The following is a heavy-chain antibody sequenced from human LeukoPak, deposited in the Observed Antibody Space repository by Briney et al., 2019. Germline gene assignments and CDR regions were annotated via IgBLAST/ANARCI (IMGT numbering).Heavy chain of an antibody. V-gene: IGHV3-23*01. CDR2: ISGSGLRT. Sequence: PGGSPRLSCAASGFTFSNYAMSWVRQAPGKGLEWVSAISGSGLRTYYADSVKGRFTISRDISKNTLYLQMDSLRAEDTAVYYCAKDRVSMIVVVAFDIWGQGTMVTVSS. CDR3: AKDRVSMIVVVAFDI. CDR1: GFTFSNYA. D-gene: IGHD3-22*01. J-gene: IGHJ3*02.